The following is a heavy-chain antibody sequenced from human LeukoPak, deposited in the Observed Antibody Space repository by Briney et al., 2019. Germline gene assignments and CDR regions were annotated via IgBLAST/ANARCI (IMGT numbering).Heavy chain of an antibody. D-gene: IGHD1-1*01. CDR1: GYTFTSHA. CDR2: ISPYSGNT. Sequence: ASVKVSCKASGYTFTSHAISWVRQAPGQGLEWIGWISPYSGNTNYAQNFQGRVTMTTDSSTNTVYLELRSLRSDDTAVYYCARGKEREPFDFWGQGTLVTVSS. V-gene: IGHV1-18*01. J-gene: IGHJ4*02. CDR3: ARGKEREPFDF.